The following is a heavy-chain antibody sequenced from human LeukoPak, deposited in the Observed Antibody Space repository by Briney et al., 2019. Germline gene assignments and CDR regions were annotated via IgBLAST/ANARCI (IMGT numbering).Heavy chain of an antibody. J-gene: IGHJ4*02. CDR2: IYYSGST. CDR3: ARGRYSSGWYDY. CDR1: GGSLSGYY. D-gene: IGHD6-19*01. Sequence: PSETLSLTCAVYGGSLSGYYWSWIRQPPGKGLEWIGYIYYSGSTNYNPSLKSRVTISVDTSKNQFSLKLSSVTAADTAVYYCARGRYSSGWYDYWGQGTLVTVSS. V-gene: IGHV4-59*08.